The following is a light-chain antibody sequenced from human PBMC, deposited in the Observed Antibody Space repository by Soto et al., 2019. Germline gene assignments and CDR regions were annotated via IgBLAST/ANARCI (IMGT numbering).Light chain of an antibody. Sequence: QSVLTQPPSASGSPGQRDTISCSGSSSNIGNYFGYWYQHRPGTAPKLLIYRNNERPSGVPDRFSGSKSGTSASLAIGGLRSEDEADYYCAAWDDSLSGPVFGGGTQLTVL. J-gene: IGLJ2*01. V-gene: IGLV1-47*01. CDR1: SSNIGNYF. CDR3: AAWDDSLSGPV. CDR2: RNN.